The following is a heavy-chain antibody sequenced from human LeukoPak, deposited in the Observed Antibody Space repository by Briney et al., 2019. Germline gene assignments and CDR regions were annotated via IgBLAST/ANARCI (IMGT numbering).Heavy chain of an antibody. V-gene: IGHV4-59*10. J-gene: IGHJ4*02. Sequence: SETLSLTCAVYGGSFSGYYWSWIRQPAGKGLEWIGRIYTSGSTNYNPSLKSRVTISIDTSKNQFSLKLSSVTAADTAVYYCARGPHCSGGSCHSVSDYWGQGTLVTVSS. CDR2: IYTSGST. CDR3: ARGPHCSGGSCHSVSDY. D-gene: IGHD2-15*01. CDR1: GGSFSGYY.